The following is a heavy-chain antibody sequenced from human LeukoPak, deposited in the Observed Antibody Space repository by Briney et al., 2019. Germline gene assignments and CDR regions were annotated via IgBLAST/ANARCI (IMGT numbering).Heavy chain of an antibody. CDR1: GFIFSDYW. J-gene: IGHJ3*01. CDR3: AREVPGFDV. Sequence: GGSLRLSCVASGFIFSDYWMSWMRQAPGKGLEWIAYISATGSVIYYADSVKGRFTISRDSAKNSLYLQLTSLRAEDTAVYYCAREVPGFDVWGQGTMVTVSS. CDR2: ISATGSVI. V-gene: IGHV3-11*04.